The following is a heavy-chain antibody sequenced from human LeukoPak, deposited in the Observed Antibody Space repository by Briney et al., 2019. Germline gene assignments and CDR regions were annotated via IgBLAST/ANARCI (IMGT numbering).Heavy chain of an antibody. D-gene: IGHD2-21*02. J-gene: IGHJ6*02. Sequence: SETLSLTCTVSGDSLGSYNWSWIRQPAEKGLEWFGRIYTSGSTKYNPSFKSRVTISVDTSKNQFSLKLSSVTAADTAVYYCAGRDCGGDCNYYYHYGMDVWGQGTTVTVSS. CDR3: AGRDCGGDCNYYYHYGMDV. V-gene: IGHV4-4*07. CDR1: GDSLGSYN. CDR2: IYTSGST.